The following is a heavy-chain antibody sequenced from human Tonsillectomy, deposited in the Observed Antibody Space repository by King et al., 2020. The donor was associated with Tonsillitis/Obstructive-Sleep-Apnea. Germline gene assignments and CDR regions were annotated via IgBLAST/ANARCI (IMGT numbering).Heavy chain of an antibody. CDR2: IKSETDGGTT. J-gene: IGHJ4*02. D-gene: IGHD2-2*02. CDR1: GFTFSNAW. V-gene: IGHV3-15*01. CDR3: STVNLAGDCSSTSCYTGYYFDY. Sequence: VQLVESGGGVVKPGGSLRLSCAAFGFTFSNAWMSWVRQAPGKGLEWVGRIKSETDGGTTDYAAPVKGRFTISRDDSKNTLYLQVNSLKTEDTAVYYCSTVNLAGDCSSTSCYTGYYFDYWGQGTLVTVSS.